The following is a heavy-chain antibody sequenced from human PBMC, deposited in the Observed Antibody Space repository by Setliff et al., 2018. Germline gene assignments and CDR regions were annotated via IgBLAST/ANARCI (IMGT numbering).Heavy chain of an antibody. J-gene: IGHJ4*01. V-gene: IGHV1-69*05. CDR3: ASALIRRVAVAGKSQFDY. CDR2: IIPILGTT. CDR1: GGFSTHA. Sequence: SVKVSCKASGGFSTHAISWVRQVPGQGLEWMGGIIPILGTTDYAQNFQGGVTITTDESTSSAYLEMSNLRSEDAAVYYCASALIRRVAVAGKSQFDYWGQGTLVTVSS. D-gene: IGHD6-19*01.